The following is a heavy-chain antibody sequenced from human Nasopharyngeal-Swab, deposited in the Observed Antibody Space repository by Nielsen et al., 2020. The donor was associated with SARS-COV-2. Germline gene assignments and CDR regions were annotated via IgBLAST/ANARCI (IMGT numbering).Heavy chain of an antibody. D-gene: IGHD3-9*01. CDR2: FDPEDGET. J-gene: IGHJ6*02. CDR1: GYTLTELS. CDR3: ARYVDYDILTGYYYYGMDV. V-gene: IGHV1-24*01. Sequence: ASVKVSCKVSGYTLTELSMHWVRQAPGKGLEWMGGFDPEDGETIYAQKFQGRVTITRDTSASTAYMELSSLRSEDTAVYYCARYVDYDILTGYYYYGMDVWGQGTTVTVSS.